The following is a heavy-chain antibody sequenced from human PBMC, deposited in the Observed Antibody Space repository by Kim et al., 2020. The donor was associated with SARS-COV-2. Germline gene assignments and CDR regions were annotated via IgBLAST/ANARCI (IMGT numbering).Heavy chain of an antibody. Sequence: GSTNYNPSLKSRVTISVDTSKNQFSLKLSSVTAADTAVYYCARADYALDIWGQGTMVTVSS. D-gene: IGHD4-17*01. CDR3: ARADYALDI. J-gene: IGHJ3*02. V-gene: IGHV4-59*01. CDR2: GST.